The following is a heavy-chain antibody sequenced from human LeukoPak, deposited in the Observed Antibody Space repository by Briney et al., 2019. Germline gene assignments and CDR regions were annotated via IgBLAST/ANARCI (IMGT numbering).Heavy chain of an antibody. J-gene: IGHJ4*02. V-gene: IGHV3-73*01. Sequence: PGGSLRLSCEASGFTFSGSAMHWVRQASGKGLEWVGRIRSKANSYATAYAASVKCRFTISRDDSKNTAYLQMNSLKTEDTAVYYCTSLPYCSSTSCYAYWGQGTLVTVSS. CDR2: IRSKANSYAT. D-gene: IGHD2-2*01. CDR1: GFTFSGSA. CDR3: TSLPYCSSTSCYAY.